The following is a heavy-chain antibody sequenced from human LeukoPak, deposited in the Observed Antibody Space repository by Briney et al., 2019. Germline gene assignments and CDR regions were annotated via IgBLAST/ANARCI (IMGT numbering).Heavy chain of an antibody. V-gene: IGHV4-38-2*01. Sequence: SETLSLTCAVSGYSISSGYYLGWIRQPPGKGLEWIGSIYHSGSTYYNPSLKSRVTISVDTSKNQFSLKLSSVTAADTAVYYCARGGRSGATKTWGQGTLVTVSS. D-gene: IGHD1-26*01. CDR1: GYSISSGYY. J-gene: IGHJ5*02. CDR3: ARGGRSGATKT. CDR2: IYHSGST.